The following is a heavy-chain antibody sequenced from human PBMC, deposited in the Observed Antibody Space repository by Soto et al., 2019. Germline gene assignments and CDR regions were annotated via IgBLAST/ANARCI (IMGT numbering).Heavy chain of an antibody. CDR1: GGSISPFY. D-gene: IGHD2-21*01. V-gene: IGHV4-59*01. J-gene: IGHJ3*01. CDR2: LYYSGNT. CDR3: ARASSFRGDFDF. Sequence: SETLSLTCTVSGGSISPFYWSWVRQPPGKGLEWIGYLYYSGNTNYNPSLKSRVTISVDASKNQVSLRLTSVTAADTAIYYCARASSFRGDFDFWGQGTAVTVSS.